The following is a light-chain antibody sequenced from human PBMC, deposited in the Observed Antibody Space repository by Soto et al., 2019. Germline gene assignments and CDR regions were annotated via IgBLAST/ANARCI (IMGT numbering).Light chain of an antibody. CDR2: EVS. CDR1: SGDVGHYNY. CDR3: TSYTTSRIWV. Sequence: QSALTQPASVSGSPGQSITISCTGSSGDVGHYNYVSWYQQHPGKAPKLMIYEVSNRPSGVSNRFSGSKSGNTASLISSGLQAEYEADYYCTSYTTSRIWVFGGGTKLTVL. V-gene: IGLV2-14*01. J-gene: IGLJ3*02.